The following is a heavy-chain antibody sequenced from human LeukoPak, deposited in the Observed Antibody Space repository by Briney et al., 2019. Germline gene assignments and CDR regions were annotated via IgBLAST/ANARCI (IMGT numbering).Heavy chain of an antibody. J-gene: IGHJ4*02. D-gene: IGHD5-24*01. Sequence: GGSLRLSCAASGFTFSSYAMRWVRQAPGKGLEWVAVISYDGSNKYYADSVKGRFTISRDNSKNTLYLQMNSLRAEDTAVYYCARYRDGYNYFDYWGQGTLVTVSS. CDR2: ISYDGSNK. CDR1: GFTFSSYA. CDR3: ARYRDGYNYFDY. V-gene: IGHV3-30*04.